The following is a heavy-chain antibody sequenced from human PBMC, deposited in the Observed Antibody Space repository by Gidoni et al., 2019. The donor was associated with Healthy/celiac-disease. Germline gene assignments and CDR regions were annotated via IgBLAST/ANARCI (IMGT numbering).Heavy chain of an antibody. CDR1: GGTFSSYA. CDR2: TIPIFGTA. J-gene: IGHJ4*02. Sequence: QVQLVQSGAEGKKPGSSVKVSCKAPGGTFSSYAISWVRQAPGQGLEWMGGTIPIFGTANYAQKFQGRVTITADEATSTAYMELSSLRSEDTAVYYCARARRVGVASPYYFGYWGQGTLVTVSS. CDR3: ARARRVGVASPYYFGY. D-gene: IGHD6-19*01. V-gene: IGHV1-69*01.